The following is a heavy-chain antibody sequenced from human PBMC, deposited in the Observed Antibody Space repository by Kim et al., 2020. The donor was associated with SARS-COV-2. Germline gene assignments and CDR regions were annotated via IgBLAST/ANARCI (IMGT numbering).Heavy chain of an antibody. V-gene: IGHV1-2*04. D-gene: IGHD5-12*01. Sequence: ASVKVSCKASGYTFTGYYMHWVRQAPGQGLEWMGWINPNSGGTNYAQKFQGWVTMTRDTSISTAYMELSRLRSDDTAVYYCARGISGYDWVPYGDTYDYWGQGTLVTVSS. CDR3: ARGISGYDWVPYGDTYDY. CDR2: INPNSGGT. CDR1: GYTFTGYY. J-gene: IGHJ4*02.